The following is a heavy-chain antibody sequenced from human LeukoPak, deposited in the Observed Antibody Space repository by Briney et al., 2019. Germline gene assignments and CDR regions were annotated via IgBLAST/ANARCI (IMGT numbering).Heavy chain of an antibody. CDR2: IYYSGST. CDR3: AREGAWAFDP. CDR1: GGSISSGGYS. V-gene: IGHV4-61*08. D-gene: IGHD3-16*01. J-gene: IGHJ5*02. Sequence: SETLSLTCAVSGGSISSGGYSWSWIRQPPGKGLEWIGYIYYSGSTNYNPSLKSRVTISVDTSKNQFSLKLSSVTAADTAVYYCAREGAWAFDPWGQGTLVTVSS.